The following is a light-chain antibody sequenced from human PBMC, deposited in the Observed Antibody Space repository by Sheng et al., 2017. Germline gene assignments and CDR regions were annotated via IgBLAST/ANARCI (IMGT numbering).Light chain of an antibody. J-gene: IGKJ1*01. CDR3: QQFNTYPRT. Sequence: DIQMTQSPSTLSASVGDRVTITCRASQSISSWLAWYQQKPGNSPKLLIYEASSLETGVPSRFSGSGSGTDFTLTINSLQPEDFATYYCQQFNTYPRTFGQGTKVEIK. CDR1: QSISSW. V-gene: IGKV1-5*01. CDR2: EAS.